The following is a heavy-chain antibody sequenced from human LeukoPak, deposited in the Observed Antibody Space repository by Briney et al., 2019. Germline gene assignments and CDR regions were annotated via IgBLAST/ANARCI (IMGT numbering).Heavy chain of an antibody. D-gene: IGHD6-19*01. Sequence: SETLSLTCAVYGGSFSGYYWSWIRQPPGKGLEWIGEINHSGSTNHNPSLKSRVTISVDTSKNQFSLKLSSVTAADTAVYYCARAAGSGYNWFDPWGQGTLVTVSS. J-gene: IGHJ5*02. V-gene: IGHV4-34*01. CDR3: ARAAGSGYNWFDP. CDR2: INHSGST. CDR1: GGSFSGYY.